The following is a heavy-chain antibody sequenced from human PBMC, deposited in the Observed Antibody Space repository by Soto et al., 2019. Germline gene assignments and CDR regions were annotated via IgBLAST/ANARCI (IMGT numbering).Heavy chain of an antibody. D-gene: IGHD6-13*01. V-gene: IGHV1-3*01. Sequence: ASVKVSCKASGYTFTSYAMHWVRQAPGQRLEWMGWINAGNGNTKHSQKLQGRVTITRDTSASTAYMELSSLRSEDTAVHYCARDVAAADYWGQGTLVTV. CDR3: ARDVAAADY. J-gene: IGHJ4*02. CDR2: INAGNGNT. CDR1: GYTFTSYA.